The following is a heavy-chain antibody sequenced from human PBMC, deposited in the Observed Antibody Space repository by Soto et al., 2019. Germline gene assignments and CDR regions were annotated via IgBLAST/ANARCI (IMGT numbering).Heavy chain of an antibody. CDR1: GDSVSSNSAT. J-gene: IGHJ5*02. Sequence: PSQTLSLTCAISGDSVSSNSATWNWLRQSPSRGLKWLGRTYYRSKWYNDYAVSVKSRITINPDTSKNQFSLQLNSVTPEDTAVYYCAREGYCSSTSCRRSNWFDPWGQGTMVTVYS. CDR2: TYYRSKWYN. V-gene: IGHV6-1*01. CDR3: AREGYCSSTSCRRSNWFDP. D-gene: IGHD2-2*01.